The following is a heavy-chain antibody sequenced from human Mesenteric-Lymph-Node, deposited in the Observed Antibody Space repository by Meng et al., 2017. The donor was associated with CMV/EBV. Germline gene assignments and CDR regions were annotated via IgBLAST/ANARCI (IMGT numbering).Heavy chain of an antibody. Sequence: ASVKVSCKASGYTFTGYYIHWVRQAPGQGLEWMGWINPNSGNTNYAQKLQGRVTMTTDTSTSTAYMELRSLRSDDTAVYYCARDLRYSSSCGDYWGQGTLVTVSS. CDR2: INPNSGNT. CDR3: ARDLRYSSSCGDY. D-gene: IGHD6-13*01. V-gene: IGHV1-18*04. J-gene: IGHJ4*02. CDR1: GYTFTGYY.